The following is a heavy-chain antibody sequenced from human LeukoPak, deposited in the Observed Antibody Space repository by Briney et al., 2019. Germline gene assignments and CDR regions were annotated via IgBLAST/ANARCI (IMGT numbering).Heavy chain of an antibody. CDR2: IYYSGST. CDR3: ASFSSGWYYFDY. D-gene: IGHD6-19*01. Sequence: PSETLSLTCTVPGGSISSYYWSWIRQPPGKGLEWIGYIYYSGSTNYNPSLKSRVTISVDTSKNQFSLKLSSVTAADTAVYYCASFSSGWYYFDYWGQGTLVTVSS. J-gene: IGHJ4*02. V-gene: IGHV4-59*12. CDR1: GGSISSYY.